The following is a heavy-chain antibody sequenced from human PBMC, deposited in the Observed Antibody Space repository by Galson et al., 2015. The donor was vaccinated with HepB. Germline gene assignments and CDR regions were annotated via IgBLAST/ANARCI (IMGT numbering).Heavy chain of an antibody. CDR2: IKQDGSEK. V-gene: IGHV3-7*03. D-gene: IGHD2-15*01. Sequence: SLRLSCAASGFTFSSYWMSWVRQAPGKGLEWVANIKQDGSEKYYVDSVKGRFTISRDNAKNSLYLQMNSLRAEDTAVYYCARVRPVVVVAATGGDAFDIWGQGTMVTVSS. CDR3: ARVRPVVVVAATGGDAFDI. CDR1: GFTFSSYW. J-gene: IGHJ3*02.